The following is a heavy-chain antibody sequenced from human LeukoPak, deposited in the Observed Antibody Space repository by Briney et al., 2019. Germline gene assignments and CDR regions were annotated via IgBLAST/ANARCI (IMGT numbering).Heavy chain of an antibody. D-gene: IGHD2/OR15-2a*01. V-gene: IGHV1-69*04. J-gene: IGHJ4*02. CDR2: IIPILGIA. CDR3: ARALGLCHDY. Sequence: GSSVKVSCKASGGTFSSYAISWVRQAPGQGLEWMGRIIPILGIANYAQKLQGRVTMTTDTSTSTAYMELRSLRSDDTAVYYCARALGLCHDYWGQGTLVTVSS. CDR1: GGTFSSYA.